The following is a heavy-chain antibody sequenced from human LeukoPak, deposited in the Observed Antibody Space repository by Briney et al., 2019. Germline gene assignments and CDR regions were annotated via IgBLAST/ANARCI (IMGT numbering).Heavy chain of an antibody. Sequence: SETLSLTCTVSGGSISSGGYYWSWIRQHPGKGLEWIGYIYYSGSTYYNPSLKSRVTISVDTSKNQFPLKLSSVTAADTAVYYCARSSDPYYYDSSGYAYYFDYWGQGTLVTVSS. CDR2: IYYSGST. V-gene: IGHV4-31*03. J-gene: IGHJ4*02. D-gene: IGHD3-22*01. CDR1: GGSISSGGYY. CDR3: ARSSDPYYYDSSGYAYYFDY.